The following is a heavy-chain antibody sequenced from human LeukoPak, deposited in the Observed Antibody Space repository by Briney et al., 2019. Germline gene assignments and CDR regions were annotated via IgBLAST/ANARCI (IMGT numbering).Heavy chain of an antibody. J-gene: IGHJ4*02. Sequence: GGSLRLSCVASGFTFSSCAMHWVRQAPGKGLEWVSGISGSGSNTYYADSVKGRFSISRDNSKNTLSLQMNSLRDEDTAVYYCAKARGYSYNSFDYWGQGTLVTVSS. CDR1: GFTFSSCA. CDR2: ISGSGSNT. D-gene: IGHD5-18*01. CDR3: AKARGYSYNSFDY. V-gene: IGHV3-23*01.